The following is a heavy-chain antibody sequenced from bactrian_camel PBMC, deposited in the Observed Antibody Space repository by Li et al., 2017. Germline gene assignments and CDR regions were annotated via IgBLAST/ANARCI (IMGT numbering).Heavy chain of an antibody. CDR3: NTLLPLCRGLRVT. Sequence: VQLVESGGGLVQPGGSLTLSCAVSGFTFGPGAVSWLRQAPGKGLEWVSGIVSGGSYTQYADSVKGRSTISRDNAKNTVYLQMNSLKPEDTAMYYCNTLLPLCRGLRVTRGQGTQVTVS. D-gene: IGHD5*01. CDR1: GFTFGPGA. J-gene: IGHJ4*01. V-gene: IGHV3S40*01. CDR2: IVSGGSYT.